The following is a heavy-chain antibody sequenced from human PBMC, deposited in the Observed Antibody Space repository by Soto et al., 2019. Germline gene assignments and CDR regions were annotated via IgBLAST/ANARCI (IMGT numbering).Heavy chain of an antibody. Sequence: SETLSLTCTVSGGSISSSYWSWIRQPPGKGLEWIGYIYYSGSTNYHPSLKSRVTISVDTSKNQFSLKLSSVTAADTAVYYCARAWGNWYFDLWGRGTLVTVS. J-gene: IGHJ2*01. CDR1: GGSISSSY. CDR3: ARAWGNWYFDL. CDR2: IYYSGST. D-gene: IGHD3-16*01. V-gene: IGHV4-59*01.